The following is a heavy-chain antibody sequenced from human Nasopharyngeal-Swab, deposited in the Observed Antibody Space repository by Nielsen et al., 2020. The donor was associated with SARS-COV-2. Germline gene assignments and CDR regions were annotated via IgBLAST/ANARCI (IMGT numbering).Heavy chain of an antibody. V-gene: IGHV3-33*01. Sequence: GESLKISCAASGFSFSTYGMHWVRQSPVKGLEWLTNIWYDGSNKYYADSVKGRFTVSRDNSKNTLFLEMDSLRVEDTAVYYCARGSSVHAFDVWGQGTEVTVSS. CDR1: GFSFSTYG. CDR3: ARGSSVHAFDV. D-gene: IGHD3-10*01. CDR2: IWYDGSNK. J-gene: IGHJ3*01.